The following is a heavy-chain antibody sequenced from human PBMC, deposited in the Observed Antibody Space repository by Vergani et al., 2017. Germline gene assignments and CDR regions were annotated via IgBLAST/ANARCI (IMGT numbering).Heavy chain of an antibody. CDR3: ARDRCSSTSCYGVWFDP. J-gene: IGHJ5*02. D-gene: IGHD2-2*01. CDR1: GYTFTSYA. CDR2: INTNTGNP. V-gene: IGHV7-4-1*02. Sequence: QVQLVQSGSELKKPGASVKVSCKASGYTFTSYAMNWVRKAPGKGLEWMGWINTNTGNPTYAQGFTGRFFFSLDTSVSTAYLQISSLKAADTAVYYCARDRCSSTSCYGVWFDPWGQGTLVTVSS.